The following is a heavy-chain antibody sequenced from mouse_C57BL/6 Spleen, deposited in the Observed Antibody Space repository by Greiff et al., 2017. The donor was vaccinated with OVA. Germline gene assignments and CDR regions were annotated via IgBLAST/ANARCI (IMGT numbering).Heavy chain of an antibody. J-gene: IGHJ3*01. CDR3: AREMAD. CDR2: IHPNSGST. V-gene: IGHV1-64*01. Sequence: QVQLQQPGAELVKPGASVKLSCKASGYTFTSYWMHWVKQRPGQGLEWIGMIHPNSGSTNYNEKFKSKATLTVDKSSSTAYMQLSRLTSEDSAVYYCAREMADWGQGTLVTVSA. CDR1: GYTFTSYW.